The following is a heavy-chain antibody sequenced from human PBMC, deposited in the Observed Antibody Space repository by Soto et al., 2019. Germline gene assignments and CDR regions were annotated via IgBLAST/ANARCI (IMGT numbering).Heavy chain of an antibody. CDR1: GFTFSDYA. D-gene: IGHD6-19*01. CDR2: ISASGGTT. J-gene: IGHJ4*02. Sequence: EVQLLESGGGLVQPGGSLRLSCAASGFTFSDYAMSWVRQAPGKGLEWVSAISASGGTTYYADSVRGRFTISRDNSKNTLYLQMNSLRAEDTAVYYCAKDRKSGSGWYWDYWGQGTLVTVSS. V-gene: IGHV3-23*01. CDR3: AKDRKSGSGWYWDY.